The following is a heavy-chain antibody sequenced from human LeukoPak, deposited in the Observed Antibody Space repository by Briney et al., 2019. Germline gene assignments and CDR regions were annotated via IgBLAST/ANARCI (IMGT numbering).Heavy chain of an antibody. CDR3: ARMGSSGFSGFDY. D-gene: IGHD6-6*01. J-gene: IGHJ4*02. CDR1: GGSISSYY. V-gene: IGHV4-4*09. CDR2: IYTSGST. Sequence: SETLSLTCTTSGGSISSYYWSWIRQPPGKGLEWIWYIYTSGSTNYNPSLKSRVTISVDTSKNQFSLKLSSVTAADTAVYYCARMGSSGFSGFDYWGQGTLVTVSS.